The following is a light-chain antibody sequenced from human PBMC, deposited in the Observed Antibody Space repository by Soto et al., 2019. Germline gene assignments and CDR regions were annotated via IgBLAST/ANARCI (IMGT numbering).Light chain of an antibody. CDR3: QQYNTWWT. V-gene: IGKV1-5*03. CDR1: QSIGGW. Sequence: DIQMTQSPSTLSASVGDRVTITCRASQSIGGWLAWYQQKAGKAPKVLIYATSTVQSGVPSRFSGSGSGTQFTLTISSLQPDDSATYYCQQYNTWWTFGQGTKVEVK. J-gene: IGKJ1*01. CDR2: ATS.